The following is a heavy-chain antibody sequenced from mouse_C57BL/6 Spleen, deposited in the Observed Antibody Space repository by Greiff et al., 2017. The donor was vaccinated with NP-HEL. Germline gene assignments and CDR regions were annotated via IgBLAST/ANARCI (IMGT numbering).Heavy chain of an antibody. Sequence: EVNVVESGGDLVKPGGSLKLSCAASGFTFSSYGMSWVRQTPDKRLEWVATISSGGSYTYYPDSVKGRFTISRDNAKNTLYLQMSSLKSEDTAMYYCARHEEVTGAMDYWGQGTSVTVSS. CDR3: ARHEEVTGAMDY. CDR2: ISSGGSYT. V-gene: IGHV5-6*01. J-gene: IGHJ4*01. CDR1: GFTFSSYG.